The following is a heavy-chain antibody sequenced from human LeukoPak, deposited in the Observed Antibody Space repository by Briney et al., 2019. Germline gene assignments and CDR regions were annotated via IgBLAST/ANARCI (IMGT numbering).Heavy chain of an antibody. D-gene: IGHD3-22*01. CDR1: GYTFTGYY. V-gene: IGHV1-2*02. Sequence: ASVNVSCKASGYTFTGYYMHWVRQAPGQGLEWMGWINPNSGGTNYAQKFQGRVTMTRDTSISTAYMELSRLRSDDTAVYYCARGKDYYDISGSTFDYWGQGTLVTVSS. J-gene: IGHJ4*02. CDR2: INPNSGGT. CDR3: ARGKDYYDISGSTFDY.